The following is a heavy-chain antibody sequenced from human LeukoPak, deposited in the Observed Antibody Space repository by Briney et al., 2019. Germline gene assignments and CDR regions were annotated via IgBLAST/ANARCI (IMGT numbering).Heavy chain of an antibody. D-gene: IGHD3-9*01. V-gene: IGHV3-11*01. Sequence: GGSLRLSCAASGFTFSDYYMSWIRQAPGKGLEWVSYISSSGSTIYYADSVKGRFTISRDNAKNSLYLQMNSLRAEDTAVYYCANGPDYDILTGHYNPDYGMDVWGQGTTVTVSS. CDR1: GFTFSDYY. CDR3: ANGPDYDILTGHYNPDYGMDV. J-gene: IGHJ6*02. CDR2: ISSSGSTI.